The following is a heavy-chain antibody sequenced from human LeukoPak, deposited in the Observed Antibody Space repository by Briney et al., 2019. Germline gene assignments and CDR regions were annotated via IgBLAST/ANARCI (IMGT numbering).Heavy chain of an antibody. CDR3: ARVQELELGEVDY. V-gene: IGHV1-2*02. CDR1: GYTFTGYY. J-gene: IGHJ4*02. D-gene: IGHD1-7*01. Sequence: VSVKVSCKASGYTFTGYYMHWVRQAPGQGLEWMGWINPNSGGTNYAQKFQGRVTMTRDTSISTAYMELSRLRSDDTAVYYCARVQELELGEVDYWGQGTLVTVSS. CDR2: INPNSGGT.